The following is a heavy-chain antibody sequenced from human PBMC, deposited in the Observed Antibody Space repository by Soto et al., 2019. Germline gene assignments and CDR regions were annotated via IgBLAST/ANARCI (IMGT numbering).Heavy chain of an antibody. D-gene: IGHD3-16*02. CDR2: ISYDGSDK. CDR1: GFTFSSYA. CDR3: AKALGELSPESYDY. V-gene: IGHV3-30*18. J-gene: IGHJ4*02. Sequence: QVPLVESGGGVVQPGRSLRLSCAASGFTFSSYAMHWVRQAPGKGLEWVAVISYDGSDKYYADSVKGRFTISRDNSKNTLNLQMNSLRAVYTAVYYCAKALGELSPESYDYWGQGTLITVSS.